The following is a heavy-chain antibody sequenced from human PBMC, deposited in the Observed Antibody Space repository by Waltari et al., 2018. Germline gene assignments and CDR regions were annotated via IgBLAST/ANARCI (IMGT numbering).Heavy chain of an antibody. CDR1: GGSFRGYY. Sequence: QVQLQQWGAGLLKPSDTLSLTCAVSGGSFRGYYWSWIRQSPGKGLEWIGEINHSGSTNYTPSLKSRVTISPDMSKNQFSLKLISVTAADTGVYYCVSGTANWFDPWGRGTLVTVSP. J-gene: IGHJ5*02. V-gene: IGHV4-34*01. CDR2: INHSGST. CDR3: VSGTANWFDP.